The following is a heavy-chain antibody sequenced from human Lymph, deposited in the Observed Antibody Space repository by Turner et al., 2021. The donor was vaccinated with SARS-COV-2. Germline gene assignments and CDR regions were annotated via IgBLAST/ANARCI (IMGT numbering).Heavy chain of an antibody. V-gene: IGHV3-23*01. CDR2: LSGSGGST. Sequence: EVQLLESGGGLVQPGGSLRLSCSASGFTFSSYAMSWVRQAPGKGLEWVSNLSGSGGSTYYADSVKGRFTISRDNPNNTLYLKMNSLRAEDTAVYYCAKNEMAMIVVLITLFDYWGQGTLVTVSS. CDR3: AKNEMAMIVVLITLFDY. J-gene: IGHJ4*02. CDR1: GFTFSSYA. D-gene: IGHD3-22*01.